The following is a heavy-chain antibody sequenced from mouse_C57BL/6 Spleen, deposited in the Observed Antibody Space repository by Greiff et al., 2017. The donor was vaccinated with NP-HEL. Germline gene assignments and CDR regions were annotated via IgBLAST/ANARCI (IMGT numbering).Heavy chain of an antibody. Sequence: QVQLQQPGAELVKPGASVKLSCKASGYTFTSYWMHWVKQRPGQGLEWIGMIHPNSGSTNYNEKFKSKATLTVGQYSSTAYMQLSSLTSEDSAVYYCAIYYYGSSYDAMDYWGQGTSVTVSS. CDR1: GYTFTSYW. D-gene: IGHD1-1*01. V-gene: IGHV1-64*01. J-gene: IGHJ4*01. CDR2: IHPNSGST. CDR3: AIYYYGSSYDAMDY.